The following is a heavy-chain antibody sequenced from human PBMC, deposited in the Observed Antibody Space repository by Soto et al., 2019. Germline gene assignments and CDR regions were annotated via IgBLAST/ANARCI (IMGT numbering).Heavy chain of an antibody. Sequence: PGGSLRLSCAASGFTFDDYTMHWVRQAPGKGLEWVSLISWDGGSTYYADSVKGRFTISRDNSKNSLYLQMNSLRTEDTALYYCAKGPRDGYNYAALSPEDYYYGMDVWGQGTTLTGS. CDR1: GFTFDDYT. D-gene: IGHD5-12*01. V-gene: IGHV3-43*01. CDR3: AKGPRDGYNYAALSPEDYYYGMDV. CDR2: ISWDGGST. J-gene: IGHJ6*02.